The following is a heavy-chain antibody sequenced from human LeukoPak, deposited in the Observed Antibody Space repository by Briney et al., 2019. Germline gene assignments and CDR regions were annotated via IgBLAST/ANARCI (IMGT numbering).Heavy chain of an antibody. CDR1: GFTFSSYW. J-gene: IGHJ5*02. CDR3: ARVPAPYYDYWSGHNWFDP. CDR2: INSDGSST. Sequence: GGSLRLSCAASGFTFSSYWMHWVRQAPGKGLVWVSRINSDGSSTSYADSVKGRFTISRDNAKNTLYLQMNSLRAEDTAVYYCARVPAPYYDYWSGHNWFDPWGHGTLVTVSS. D-gene: IGHD3-3*01. V-gene: IGHV3-74*01.